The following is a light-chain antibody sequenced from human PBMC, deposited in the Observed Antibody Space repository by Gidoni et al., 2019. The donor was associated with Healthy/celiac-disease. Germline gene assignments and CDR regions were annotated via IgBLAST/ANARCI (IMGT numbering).Light chain of an antibody. V-gene: IGKV1-39*01. J-gene: IGKJ4*01. CDR3: QQSYSIPLT. CDR2: AAS. Sequence: DIQRTQSPSSLSASVGDRVTITCRASQSICSYLNWYQQKPGKAPKLLIYAASSLQSGVPSRFSCSGSGTDFTLTISSLQPEEFATYYCQQSYSIPLTFGGGTKVEF. CDR1: QSICSY.